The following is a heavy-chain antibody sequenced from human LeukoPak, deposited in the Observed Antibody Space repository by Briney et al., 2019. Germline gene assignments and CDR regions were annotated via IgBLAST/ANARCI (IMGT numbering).Heavy chain of an antibody. CDR2: INPDSGGT. CDR1: GYTFTGYY. V-gene: IGHV1-2*04. CDR3: ARAGDTPFDY. Sequence: ASVKVSCKAPGYTFTGYYMHWVRQAPGQGLEWMGWINPDSGGTNYAQNFQGWVTMTRDTSISTAYMELSRLRSDDTAVYYCARAGDTPFDYWGQGTLVTVSS. D-gene: IGHD2-21*01. J-gene: IGHJ4*02.